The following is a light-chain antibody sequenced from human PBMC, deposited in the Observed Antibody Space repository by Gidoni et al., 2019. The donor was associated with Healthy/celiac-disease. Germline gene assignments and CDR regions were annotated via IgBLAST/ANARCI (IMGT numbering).Light chain of an antibody. J-gene: IGKJ4*01. CDR3: QQYGSSPGT. V-gene: IGKV3-20*01. CDR1: QSVSSSY. Sequence: EIVLTKSPGTLSLSPGERATLSCRASQSVSSSYLAWYQQKPGQAPRLLIYGASSRATGIPDRFSGSGSGTDFTLTISRLEPEDFAVYYCQQYGSSPGTFXGXTKVEIK. CDR2: GAS.